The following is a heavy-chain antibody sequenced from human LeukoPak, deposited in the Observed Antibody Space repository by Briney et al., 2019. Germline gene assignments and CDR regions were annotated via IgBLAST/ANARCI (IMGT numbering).Heavy chain of an antibody. CDR2: IWYDGSNK. D-gene: IGHD3-22*01. V-gene: IGHV3-33*06. J-gene: IGHJ4*02. CDR3: AKDLYYYDSSGTIDY. Sequence: GGSLRLSCAASGFTFSSYGMHWVRQAPGKGLEWVAVIWYDGSNKYYADPVKGRFTISRDNSKNTLYLQMNSLRAEDTAVYYCAKDLYYYDSSGTIDYWGQGTLVTVSS. CDR1: GFTFSSYG.